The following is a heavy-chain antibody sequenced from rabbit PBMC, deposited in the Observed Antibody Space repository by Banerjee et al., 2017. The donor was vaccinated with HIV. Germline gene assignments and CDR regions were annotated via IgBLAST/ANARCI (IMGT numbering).Heavy chain of an antibody. D-gene: IGHD2-1*01. CDR3: ARGGYDDFILYL. J-gene: IGHJ6*01. Sequence: QLKETGGGPVQPGGSLTLSCKASGFDFSSYYMSWVRQAPGKGLEWIGIIYAGKGSTDYASWVNGRFTISSDNAQNTVDLQMNSLTAADTATYFCARGGYDDFILYLWGPGTLVTVS. V-gene: IGHV1S7*01. CDR2: IYAGKGST. CDR1: GFDFSSYY.